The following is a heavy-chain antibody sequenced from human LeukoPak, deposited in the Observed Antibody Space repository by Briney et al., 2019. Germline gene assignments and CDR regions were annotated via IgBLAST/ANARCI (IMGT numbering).Heavy chain of an antibody. D-gene: IGHD3-3*01. Sequence: PSETLSLTCTVSGGSISSSSYYWGWIRQPPGKGLEWIGSIYYSGSTYYNPSLKSRVTISVDTSKSQFSLKLSSVTAADTAVYYCARTTLRFLEWLSVGDYYFDYWGQGTLVTVSS. CDR3: ARTTLRFLEWLSVGDYYFDY. J-gene: IGHJ4*02. V-gene: IGHV4-39*07. CDR1: GGSISSSSYY. CDR2: IYYSGST.